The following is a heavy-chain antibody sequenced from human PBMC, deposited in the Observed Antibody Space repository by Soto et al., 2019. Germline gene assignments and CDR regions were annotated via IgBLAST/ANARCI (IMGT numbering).Heavy chain of an antibody. CDR3: ARQGAYCGSGSYYKPQYYYGMDV. CDR1: GYIFTSYW. D-gene: IGHD3-10*01. J-gene: IGHJ6*02. V-gene: IGHV5-51*01. CDR2: IYPGDSDT. Sequence: GESLKISCNGSGYIFTSYWIGWVRQMPGKGLEWMGIIYPGDSDTRYSPSFQGQVTISADKSISTAYLQWSSLKASDTAMYYCARQGAYCGSGSYYKPQYYYGMDVWGQGTTVTVSS.